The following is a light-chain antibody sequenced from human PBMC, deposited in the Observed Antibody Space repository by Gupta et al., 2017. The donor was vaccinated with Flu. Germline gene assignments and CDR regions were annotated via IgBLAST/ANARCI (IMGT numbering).Light chain of an antibody. J-gene: IGKJ2*02. CDR1: QSFSSNL. V-gene: IGKV3D-20*01. CDR3: QQYVCSPPWT. Sequence: EVVLTQSPATLSLSPGERATLSCGSSQSFSSNLLAWYQQKPGLAPRLLIYDAFNRTAGTPDRFSGSGSGTDLTLTISRREHEDFAVYYCQQYVCSPPWTFGQGTRLEI. CDR2: DAF.